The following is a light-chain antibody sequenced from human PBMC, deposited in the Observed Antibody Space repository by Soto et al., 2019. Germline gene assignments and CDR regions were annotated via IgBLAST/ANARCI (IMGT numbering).Light chain of an antibody. CDR1: QSVSSY. J-gene: IGKJ3*01. Sequence: EIVLTQSPATLSLSPGERATLSCRASQSVSSYLAWYQQKPGQAPRLLIYDASNRATGIPARFSGSGSGTDFTLTISRLEPEDFAVYYCQQRSNWPPTFGPGTTVDIK. CDR2: DAS. V-gene: IGKV3-11*01. CDR3: QQRSNWPPT.